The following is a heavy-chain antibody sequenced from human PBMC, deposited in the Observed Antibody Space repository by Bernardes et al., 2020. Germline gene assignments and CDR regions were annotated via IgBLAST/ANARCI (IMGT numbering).Heavy chain of an antibody. Sequence: SATLSLTCAFYGGSFSGDYWSWIRQPPGKGLGWIGEINHSGSTNYNPSLKSRVTISVDTSKNQSSLKLSSVTAADTAVYYCARLVVVVAANRPYYCGMDVWGKGTTVTVSS. CDR3: ARLVVVVAANRPYYCGMDV. CDR1: GGSFSGDY. V-gene: IGHV4-34*01. J-gene: IGHJ6*04. D-gene: IGHD2-15*01. CDR2: INHSGST.